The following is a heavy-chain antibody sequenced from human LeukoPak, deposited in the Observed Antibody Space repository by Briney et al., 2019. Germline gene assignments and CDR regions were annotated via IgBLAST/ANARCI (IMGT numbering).Heavy chain of an antibody. CDR2: IWYDGSNK. CDR1: GFTVSRNY. Sequence: GGSLRLSCAASGFTVSRNYMTWVRQAPGKGLEWVAVIWYDGSNKYYADSVKGRFTISRDNSKNTLYLQMNSLRAEDTAVYYCARDRGRITMIVVAPPTGPDYWGQGTLVTVSS. J-gene: IGHJ4*02. V-gene: IGHV3-33*07. D-gene: IGHD3-22*01. CDR3: ARDRGRITMIVVAPPTGPDY.